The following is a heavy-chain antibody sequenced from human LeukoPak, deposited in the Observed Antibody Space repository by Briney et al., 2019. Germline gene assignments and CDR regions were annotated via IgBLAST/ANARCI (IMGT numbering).Heavy chain of an antibody. V-gene: IGHV1-8*03. J-gene: IGHJ4*02. CDR1: GYTFIIYE. CDR2: LRPRYGNT. CDR3: ARVGAGEGGIDY. Sequence: ASVKVSCKASGYTFIIYEIQWARQAPGQGLEWVGWLRPRYGNTAYAQNFQGRVTITRDTSIDTVYMELSGLRSEDTAVYYCARVGAGEGGIDYWAQGTLITVSS. D-gene: IGHD3-10*01.